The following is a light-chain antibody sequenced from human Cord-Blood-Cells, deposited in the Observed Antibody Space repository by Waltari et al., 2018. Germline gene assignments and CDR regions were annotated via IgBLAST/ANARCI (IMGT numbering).Light chain of an antibody. J-gene: IGKJ2*01. CDR1: QSISSY. Sequence: DIQMTQSPSSLSASVGDRVTITCRASQSISSYLNWDQQKTGKAPKLQIYAASSLQSGVPSRFSGSGSGTDFTLTISSLQPEDFATYYCQQSYSTPRTFGQGTKLEIK. CDR3: QQSYSTPRT. V-gene: IGKV1-39*01. CDR2: AAS.